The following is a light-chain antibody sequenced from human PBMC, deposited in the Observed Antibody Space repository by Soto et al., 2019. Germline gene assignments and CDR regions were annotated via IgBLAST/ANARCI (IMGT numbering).Light chain of an antibody. J-gene: IGKJ3*01. CDR3: LQDYDFPFT. CDR2: AAS. V-gene: IGKV1-6*01. CDR1: QDIRND. Sequence: IQMTRSRSCLAACGGDRVILTCLASQDIRNDLGWYQQKPGKAPKLLIYAASSLQSGVPSRFSGSGSGTDFTLTISSLQPEDFATYYCLQDYDFPFTFGPGTKVDIK.